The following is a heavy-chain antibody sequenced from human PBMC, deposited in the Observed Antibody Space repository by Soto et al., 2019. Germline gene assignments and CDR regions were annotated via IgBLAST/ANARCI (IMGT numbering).Heavy chain of an antibody. V-gene: IGHV1-46*01. J-gene: IGHJ4*02. CDR1: GYTFIHYY. Sequence: QVQLVQSGAEVKKPGASVKVSCKASGYTFIHYYIHWVRQAPGQGLEWMAIINPNGGSTNYAQKFQGRDTVTSDTSTSTVSMELNSLGSDDTAVYFCARSLLQGDFWGQGTLVTVSS. CDR3: ARSLLQGDF. CDR2: INPNGGST. D-gene: IGHD2-21*01.